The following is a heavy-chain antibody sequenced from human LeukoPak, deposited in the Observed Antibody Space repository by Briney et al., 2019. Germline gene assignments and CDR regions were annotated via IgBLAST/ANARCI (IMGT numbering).Heavy chain of an antibody. CDR3: ARDLGGSYGSPFDY. Sequence: GGSLRLSCVASGFTFSDYYMSWIRQVPGKGLEWISYISPSGNTINYADSVKGRFTVSNDNAKSSLYLQMNSLRAEDTAIYFCARDLGGSYGSPFDYWGRGILVTVSS. J-gene: IGHJ4*02. CDR2: ISPSGNTI. D-gene: IGHD1-26*01. CDR1: GFTFSDYY. V-gene: IGHV3-11*01.